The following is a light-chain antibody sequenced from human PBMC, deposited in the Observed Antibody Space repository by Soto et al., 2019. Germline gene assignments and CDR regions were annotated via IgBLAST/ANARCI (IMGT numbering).Light chain of an antibody. J-gene: IGKJ4*02. CDR3: QQYGSSGT. CDR2: RAS. CDR1: QTIYSN. Sequence: IGMTQSPATLSVSPGERATLSCRASQTIYSNVAWYQQRPGQPPRLLIYRASSRATGIPARFSGSGSGTEFTLTINRLEPEDFAVYYCQQYGSSGTFGRGTKVDIK. V-gene: IGKV3-15*01.